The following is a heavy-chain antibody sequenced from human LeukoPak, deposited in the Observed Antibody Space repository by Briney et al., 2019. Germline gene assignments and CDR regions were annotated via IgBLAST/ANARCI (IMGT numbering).Heavy chain of an antibody. CDR2: IIPIFGTA. Sequence: ASVKVSCRASGGTFSSYAISWVRQAPGQGLEWMGRIIPIFGTANYAQKFQGRVTITTDESTSTAYMELSSLRSEDTAVYYCARDPIDDILTGYFPSEGFDYGGQGTLVTVSS. CDR1: GGTFSSYA. D-gene: IGHD3-9*01. J-gene: IGHJ4*02. CDR3: ARDPIDDILTGYFPSEGFDY. V-gene: IGHV1-69*05.